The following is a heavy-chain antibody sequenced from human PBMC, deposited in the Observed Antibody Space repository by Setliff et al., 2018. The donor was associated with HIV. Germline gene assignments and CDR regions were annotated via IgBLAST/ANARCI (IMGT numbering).Heavy chain of an antibody. Sequence: SVKVSCKASGGSFRNYAINWVRQAPGQGLEWMGGIIPLLGTPNYAHKFQGRVTITADKYSTTVYMELSSLRSEDSAVFYCARDRSGIAVAAPDAFDVWGQGTMVTVS. CDR2: IIPLLGTP. D-gene: IGHD6-19*01. CDR3: ARDRSGIAVAAPDAFDV. V-gene: IGHV1-69*06. CDR1: GGSFRNYA. J-gene: IGHJ3*01.